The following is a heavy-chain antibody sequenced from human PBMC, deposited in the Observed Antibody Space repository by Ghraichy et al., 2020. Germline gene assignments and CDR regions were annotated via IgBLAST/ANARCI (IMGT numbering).Heavy chain of an antibody. D-gene: IGHD1-26*01. V-gene: IGHV3-7*01. CDR2: IKQDGSEK. CDR3: AGLSVGGIDY. J-gene: IGHJ4*02. CDR1: GFTFSSYW. Sequence: LSLTCAASGFTFSSYWMSWVRQAPGKGLEWVANIKQDGSEKYYVDSVKGRFTISRDNAKNSLYLQMNSLRAEDTAVYYCAGLSVGGIDYWGQGTLVTVSS.